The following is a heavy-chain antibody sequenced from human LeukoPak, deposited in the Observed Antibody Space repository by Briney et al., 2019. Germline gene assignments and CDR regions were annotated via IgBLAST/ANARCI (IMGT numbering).Heavy chain of an antibody. CDR2: ISDDGSNK. Sequence: GGSLRLSCAASGFSFSNYSLHWVRQAPGKGLEWVALISDDGSNKYYADSVKGRFTLSRDNAKNTLYLQMSSLRSEDTAVYYCARTYGSSADAFDIWGQGTMVTVPS. J-gene: IGHJ3*02. CDR3: ARTYGSSADAFDI. V-gene: IGHV3-30*04. D-gene: IGHD6-6*01. CDR1: GFSFSNYS.